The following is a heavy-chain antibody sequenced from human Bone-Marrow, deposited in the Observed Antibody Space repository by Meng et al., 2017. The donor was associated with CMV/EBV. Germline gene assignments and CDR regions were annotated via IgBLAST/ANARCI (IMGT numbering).Heavy chain of an antibody. CDR1: GYTFTSYG. Sequence: ASVKGSCKASGYTFTSYGISWVRQAPGQGLEWMGWISAYNGNTNYAQKLQGRVTMTTDTSTSTAYMELRSLRSDDTAVYYCAREGCSSTSCRQHPPQYYYYYYGMDVWGRGTTVTVSS. D-gene: IGHD2-2*01. CDR2: ISAYNGNT. CDR3: AREGCSSTSCRQHPPQYYYYYYGMDV. J-gene: IGHJ6*02. V-gene: IGHV1-18*01.